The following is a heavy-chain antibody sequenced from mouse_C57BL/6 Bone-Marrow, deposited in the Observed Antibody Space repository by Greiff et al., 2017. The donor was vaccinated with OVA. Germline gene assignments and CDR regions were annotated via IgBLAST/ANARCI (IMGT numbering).Heavy chain of an antibody. Sequence: EVQLQQSGPELVKPGASVKIPCKASGYTFTDYNMDWVKQSHGKSLEWIGDINPNNGGTIYNQKFKGKATLTVDKSSSTAYMELRSLTSEDTAVYYWARCLIITTVVAKTYWGQGTLVTVSA. D-gene: IGHD1-1*01. V-gene: IGHV1-18*01. CDR2: INPNNGGT. J-gene: IGHJ3*01. CDR3: ARCLIITTVVAKTY. CDR1: GYTFTDYN.